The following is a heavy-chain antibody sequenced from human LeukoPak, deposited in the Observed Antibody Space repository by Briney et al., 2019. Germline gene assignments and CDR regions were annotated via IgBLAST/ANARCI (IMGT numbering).Heavy chain of an antibody. J-gene: IGHJ4*02. CDR3: ARVVAAAGIQN. CDR2: ISYDGSNK. V-gene: IGHV3-30*03. CDR1: GFTFSSYG. Sequence: PGGSLRLSCAASGFTFSSYGMHWVRQAPGKGLEWVAVISYDGSNKYYADSVKGRFTISRDNSKNTLYLQMNSLRAEDTAVYYCARVVAAAGIQNWGQGTLVTVSS. D-gene: IGHD6-13*01.